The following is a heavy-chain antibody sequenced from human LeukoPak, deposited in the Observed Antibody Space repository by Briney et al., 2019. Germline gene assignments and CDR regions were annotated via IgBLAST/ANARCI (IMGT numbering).Heavy chain of an antibody. CDR3: ARGARGSGTTKGYFDY. V-gene: IGHV1-69*06. D-gene: IGHD3-10*01. Sequence: ASVKVSCKAYGYTFTGYYMHWVRQAPGQGLEWMGGIIPIFGTANYAQKFQGRVTITADKSTSTAYMELSSLRSEDTAVYYCARGARGSGTTKGYFDYWGQGTLVTVSS. CDR2: IIPIFGTA. J-gene: IGHJ4*02. CDR1: GYTFTGYY.